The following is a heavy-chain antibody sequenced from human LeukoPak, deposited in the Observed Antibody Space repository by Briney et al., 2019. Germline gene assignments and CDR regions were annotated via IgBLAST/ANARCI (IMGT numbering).Heavy chain of an antibody. Sequence: PGGSLRLSCAASGFTFSSYAMHWVRQAPGKGLEWVAVISHDGSNKYYADSVKGRFTISRDNSKNTLYLQMNSLRAEDTAVYYCARDLRDSSGWYCVSDYWGQGTMVTVSS. J-gene: IGHJ4*02. CDR3: ARDLRDSSGWYCVSDY. D-gene: IGHD6-19*01. CDR2: ISHDGSNK. V-gene: IGHV3-30-3*01. CDR1: GFTFSSYA.